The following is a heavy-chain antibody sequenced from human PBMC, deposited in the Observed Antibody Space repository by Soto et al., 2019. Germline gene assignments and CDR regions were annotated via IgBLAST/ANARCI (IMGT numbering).Heavy chain of an antibody. V-gene: IGHV3-23*01. CDR2: IDGSAGST. Sequence: EVQLLDCGGGLVQPGGSLRLSCAASGLTFPVYAMSWVRQAPGEGLQWVSSIDGSAGSTYYADSVKGRFTISRDNSRNTLYLHMNSPRAEDTAVYYCEKNFLGGAYHEGYFDSWGLSTRVTVSS. CDR1: GLTFPVYA. D-gene: IGHD3-10*01. J-gene: IGHJ4*02. CDR3: EKNFLGGAYHEGYFDS.